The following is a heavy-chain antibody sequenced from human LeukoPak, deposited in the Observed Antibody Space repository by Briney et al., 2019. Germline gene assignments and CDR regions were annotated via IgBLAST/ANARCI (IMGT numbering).Heavy chain of an antibody. CDR1: GFTFSSYG. J-gene: IGHJ4*02. CDR3: AKRSSISSGYFDF. CDR2: ITGSGAST. D-gene: IGHD3-22*01. Sequence: PGGSLRLSCAASGFTFSSYGMHWVRQAPGKGLEWVSAITGSGASTNYADSVKGRFTISRDNSKNMIYLQMNSLRAEDTAIYYCAKRSSISSGYFDFWGRGTLVTVSS. V-gene: IGHV3-23*01.